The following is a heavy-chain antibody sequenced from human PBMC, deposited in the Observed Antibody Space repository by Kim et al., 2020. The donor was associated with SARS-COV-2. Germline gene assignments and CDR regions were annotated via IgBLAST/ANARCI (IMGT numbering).Heavy chain of an antibody. CDR2: IIPIFGTA. CDR3: ARADSTGGVPAANYYYYGMDV. Sequence: SVKVSCKASGGTFSSYAISWVRQAPGQGLEWMGGIIPIFGTANYAQKFQGRVTITADESTSTAYMELSSLRSEDTAVYYCARADSTGGVPAANYYYYGMDVWGQGTTVTVSS. V-gene: IGHV1-69*13. CDR1: GGTFSSYA. D-gene: IGHD2-2*01. J-gene: IGHJ6*02.